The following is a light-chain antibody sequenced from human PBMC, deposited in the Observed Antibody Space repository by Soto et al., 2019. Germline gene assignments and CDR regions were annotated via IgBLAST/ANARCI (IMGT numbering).Light chain of an antibody. CDR1: QNVATN. J-gene: IGKJ4*01. Sequence: VMTQSPANLSVSPGEGVTLFCRASQNVATNLDWYQLKPGQAPRLLIHASSTRAAGIPGTFSGSGSGTQFSLTISSVQSEDSAVYYCQQYYHLGLSFGGGTKVEI. CDR3: QQYYHLGLS. V-gene: IGKV3D-15*01. CDR2: ASS.